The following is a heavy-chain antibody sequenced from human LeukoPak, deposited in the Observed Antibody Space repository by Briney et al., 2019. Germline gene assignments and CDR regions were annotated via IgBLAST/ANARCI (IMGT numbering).Heavy chain of an antibody. CDR3: ARCSRVAGGTCYSDF. Sequence: VASVKVSCKASGYAFIDYAFNWVRQAPGQGLEWMGGITVYNGNTIYAQKFQARVTMTTDTSTRTAYMELRSLRSDDTAVYYCARCSRVAGGTCYSDFWGQGTLVTVSS. CDR2: ITVYNGNT. D-gene: IGHD4-23*01. J-gene: IGHJ4*02. V-gene: IGHV1-18*01. CDR1: GYAFIDYA.